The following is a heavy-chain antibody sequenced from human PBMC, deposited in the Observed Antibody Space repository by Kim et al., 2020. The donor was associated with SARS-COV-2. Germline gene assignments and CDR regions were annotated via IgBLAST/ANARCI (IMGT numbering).Heavy chain of an antibody. CDR1: GFDFKTYV. J-gene: IGHJ4*02. Sequence: GGSLRLSCAASGFDFKTYVMSWVRQVPGKGLEWISAIIGGGGMTYYADSVKGRFTISRDNSQNILYLQMDNLRAEDMALYYCANYGITSRWGQGTLVTVS. CDR2: IIGGGGMT. CDR3: ANYGITSR. V-gene: IGHV3-23*01. D-gene: IGHD1-20*01.